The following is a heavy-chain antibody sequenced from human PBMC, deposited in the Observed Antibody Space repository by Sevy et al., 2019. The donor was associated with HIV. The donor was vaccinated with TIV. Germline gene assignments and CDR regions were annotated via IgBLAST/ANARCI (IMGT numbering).Heavy chain of an antibody. D-gene: IGHD1-26*01. CDR2: IYYNGHI. Sequence: SETLSLTCTVSGGSITSLYWNWIRQPPGKGLEWIANIYYNGHINYNPSLKSRVTLSLDTSKNQFSLRLSSVTAADTAMYYCAGENAWGRGYSWGQGNLVTVS. CDR3: AGENAWGRGYS. J-gene: IGHJ4*02. V-gene: IGHV4-59*08. CDR1: GGSITSLY.